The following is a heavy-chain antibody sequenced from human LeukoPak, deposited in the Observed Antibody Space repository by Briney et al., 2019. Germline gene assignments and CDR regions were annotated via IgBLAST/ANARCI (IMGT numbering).Heavy chain of an antibody. Sequence: GGSLRLSCVLSGFTVSSTYISWFRQTPGKGLEWVSVIFTTGTTYYADSVKGRFTLSRDNFENTVHLQMSSLTAEDTAVYYCAGDRRTSGWYASWCQGTLVTVSS. D-gene: IGHD1-26*01. CDR3: AGDRRTSGWYAS. CDR2: IFTTGTT. J-gene: IGHJ5*01. V-gene: IGHV3-53*01. CDR1: GFTVSSTY.